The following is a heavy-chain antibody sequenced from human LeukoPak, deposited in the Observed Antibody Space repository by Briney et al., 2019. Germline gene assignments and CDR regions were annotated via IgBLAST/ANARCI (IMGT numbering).Heavy chain of an antibody. Sequence: GSLRLSCAASGFTFSSYEMNWVRQAPGKGLEWVSYISSSGSTIYYADSVKGRFTISRDNAKNSLYLQMNSLRAEDTAVYYCAKGGYDAAFDIWGQGTMVTVSS. CDR3: AKGGYDAAFDI. CDR1: GFTFSSYE. CDR2: ISSSGSTI. V-gene: IGHV3-48*03. D-gene: IGHD5-12*01. J-gene: IGHJ3*02.